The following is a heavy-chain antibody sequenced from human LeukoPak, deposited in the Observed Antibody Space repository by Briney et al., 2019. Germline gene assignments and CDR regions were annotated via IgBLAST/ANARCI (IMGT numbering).Heavy chain of an antibody. Sequence: PSETLSLTCAVSGGSISSGSYSWSWIRQPPGKGLEWIGYIYHSGSTYYNPSLKSRVTISVDRSKNQFSLKLSSVTAAGTAVYYCARGAGYYDFWSGLYGWSDRHRMNWFDPWGQGTLVTVSS. V-gene: IGHV4-30-2*01. CDR2: IYHSGST. D-gene: IGHD3-3*01. CDR3: ARGAGYYDFWSGLYGWSDRHRMNWFDP. J-gene: IGHJ5*02. CDR1: GGSISSGSYS.